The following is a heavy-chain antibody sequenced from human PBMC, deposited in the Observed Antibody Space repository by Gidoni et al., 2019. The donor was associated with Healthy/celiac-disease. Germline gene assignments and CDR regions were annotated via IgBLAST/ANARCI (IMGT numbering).Heavy chain of an antibody. Sequence: EVQLVESGGGLVKPGGSLRLSCAASGFTFSNAWMSWVRQAPGKGLEWVGRIKSKTDGGTTDYAAPVKGRFTISRDDSKNTLYLQMNSLKTEDTAVYYCTTASFLLERLTSEFGEAFDIWGQGTMVTVSS. CDR2: IKSKTDGGTT. J-gene: IGHJ3*02. V-gene: IGHV3-15*01. CDR3: TTASFLLERLTSEFGEAFDI. CDR1: GFTFSNAW. D-gene: IGHD1-1*01.